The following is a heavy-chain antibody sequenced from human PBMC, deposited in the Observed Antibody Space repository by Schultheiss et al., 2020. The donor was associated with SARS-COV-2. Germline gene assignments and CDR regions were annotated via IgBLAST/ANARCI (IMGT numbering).Heavy chain of an antibody. J-gene: IGHJ3*02. CDR2: IYYSGST. CDR3: ATSSGWSLLDAFDI. CDR1: GGSFSGYY. Sequence: SQTLSLTCAVYGGSFSGYYWSWIRQPPGKGLEWIGYIYYSGSTNYNPSLKSRVTMSVDTSKNQFSLKLSSVTAADTAVYYCATSSGWSLLDAFDIWGQGTMVTVSS. D-gene: IGHD6-19*01. V-gene: IGHV4-59*12.